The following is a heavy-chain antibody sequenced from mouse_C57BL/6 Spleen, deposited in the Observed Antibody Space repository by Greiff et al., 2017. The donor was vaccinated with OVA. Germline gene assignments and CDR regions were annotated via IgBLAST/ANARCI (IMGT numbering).Heavy chain of an antibody. CDR1: GYTFTSYG. CDR3: ARKGYDYDDFDY. V-gene: IGHV1-81*01. Sequence: QVQLQQSGAELARPGASVKLSCKASGYTFTSYGISWVKQRTGQGLEWIGEIYPRSGNTYYNEKFKGKATLTADKSSSTAYMELRSLTSEDSAVYYCARKGYDYDDFDYWGQGTTLTVSS. J-gene: IGHJ2*01. CDR2: IYPRSGNT. D-gene: IGHD2-4*01.